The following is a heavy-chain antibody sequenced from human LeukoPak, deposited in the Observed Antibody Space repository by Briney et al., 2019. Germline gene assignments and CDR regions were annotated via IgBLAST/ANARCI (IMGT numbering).Heavy chain of an antibody. CDR3: ARDPRDWSGKDDAFDV. J-gene: IGHJ3*01. D-gene: IGHD3-3*01. Sequence: ASVKVSCKASEYTFTSYDINWVRQAPGQGLEWMGWVNCNSGNTGNIQKFQGRVTMTADSSTSTAYMELSSLRSDDTAVYYCARDPRDWSGKDDAFDVWGQGTMVTVSS. CDR1: EYTFTSYD. CDR2: VNCNSGNT. V-gene: IGHV1-8*01.